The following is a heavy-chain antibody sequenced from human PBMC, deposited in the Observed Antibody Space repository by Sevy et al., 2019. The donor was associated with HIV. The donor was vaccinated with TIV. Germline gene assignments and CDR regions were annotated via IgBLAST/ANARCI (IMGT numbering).Heavy chain of an antibody. J-gene: IGHJ6*02. V-gene: IGHV3-48*03. CDR3: ARDGEDYDILTGYDYYYYGMDV. CDR2: ISSSGNTI. CDR1: GFTFSSYE. D-gene: IGHD3-9*01. Sequence: GGSLRLSCEASGFTFSSYEMNWVRQAPGKGLEWVSYISSSGNTIYYADSVNGRFTISRDNAKNSLYLQMNSLRAEDTAVYYCARDGEDYDILTGYDYYYYGMDVWGQGTTVTVSS.